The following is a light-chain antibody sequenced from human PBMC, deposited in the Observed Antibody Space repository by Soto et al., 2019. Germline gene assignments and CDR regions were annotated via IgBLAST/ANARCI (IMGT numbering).Light chain of an antibody. Sequence: QSDLTQPASLSLSPGQSITISCTGTSSEVGGYNYVSWYQQHPGKAPKLMIYDVSNRPSGVSNRFSGSKSGNTACLTISGLQAEDEADYYCSSYTSSSTQVFGAGTKVTVL. V-gene: IGLV2-14*01. CDR1: SSEVGGYNY. CDR2: DVS. J-gene: IGLJ1*01. CDR3: SSYTSSSTQV.